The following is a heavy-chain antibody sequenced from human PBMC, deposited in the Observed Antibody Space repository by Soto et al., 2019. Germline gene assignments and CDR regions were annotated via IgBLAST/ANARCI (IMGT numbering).Heavy chain of an antibody. V-gene: IGHV1-69*13. CDR3: ASMGAVPGRNIYYYYGMDV. Sequence: SVKVSCKASGGTFSSYAISWVRQAPGQGLEWMGGIIPIFGTANYAQKFQGRVTITADESTSTAYMELSSLRSEDTAVYYCASMGAVPGRNIYYYYGMDVWGQGTTVTVSS. CDR1: GGTFSSYA. D-gene: IGHD3-10*01. CDR2: IIPIFGTA. J-gene: IGHJ6*02.